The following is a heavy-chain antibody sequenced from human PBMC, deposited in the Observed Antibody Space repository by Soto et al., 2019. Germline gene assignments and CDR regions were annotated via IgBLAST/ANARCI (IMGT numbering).Heavy chain of an antibody. CDR3: ARDYGDYTRSPPTHFDY. Sequence: QVQLVESGGGVVQPGRSLRLSCAASGFTFSSYGMHWVRQAPGKGLEWVAVIWYDGSNKYYADSVKGRFTISRDNSKNTLYLQMNSLRAEDTAVYYCARDYGDYTRSPPTHFDYWGQGTLVTVSS. D-gene: IGHD4-17*01. CDR2: IWYDGSNK. V-gene: IGHV3-33*01. J-gene: IGHJ4*02. CDR1: GFTFSSYG.